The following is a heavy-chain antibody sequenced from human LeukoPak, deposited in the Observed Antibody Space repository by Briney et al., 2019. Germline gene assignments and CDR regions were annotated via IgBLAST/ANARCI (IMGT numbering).Heavy chain of an antibody. V-gene: IGHV4-4*02. Sequence: SGTLSLTCGVSGGSISSTNWWTWVRQPPGEGLEWIGEVHLSGRTNYNPSLESRVTISVDTSKNQFSLKLSSVTAADTAVYYCARHVWLQPFDYWGQGTLVTVSS. CDR3: ARHVWLQPFDY. CDR1: GGSISSTNW. CDR2: VHLSGRT. J-gene: IGHJ4*02. D-gene: IGHD3-9*01.